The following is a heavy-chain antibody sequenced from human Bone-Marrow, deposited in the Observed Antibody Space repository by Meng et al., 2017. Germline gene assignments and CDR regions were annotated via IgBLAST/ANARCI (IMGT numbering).Heavy chain of an antibody. CDR1: GFTFSSYE. CDR3: ARDIAVAGIFYYYYGMDV. Sequence: GESLKISCAASGFTFSSYEMNWVRQAPGKGLEWVSYISSSGSTIYYADSVKGRFTISRDNAKNSLYLQMNSLRAEDTAVYYCARDIAVAGIFYYYYGMDVGGPGNTV. CDR2: ISSSGSTI. V-gene: IGHV3-48*03. D-gene: IGHD6-19*01. J-gene: IGHJ6*01.